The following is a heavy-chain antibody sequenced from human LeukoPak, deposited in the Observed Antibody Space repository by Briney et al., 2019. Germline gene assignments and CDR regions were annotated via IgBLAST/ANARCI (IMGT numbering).Heavy chain of an antibody. Sequence: PAASVKVSCKASGYTLTDYYMHWVRQAPGQGLEWMGWISPNSGGTNYAQNFQGRVTMTRDTSVSTAYMELSSLRSDDTAVYYCARDKASGSYEAEFQHWGQGTLVTVSS. CDR2: ISPNSGGT. J-gene: IGHJ1*01. D-gene: IGHD1-26*01. CDR1: GYTLTDYY. CDR3: ARDKASGSYEAEFQH. V-gene: IGHV1-2*02.